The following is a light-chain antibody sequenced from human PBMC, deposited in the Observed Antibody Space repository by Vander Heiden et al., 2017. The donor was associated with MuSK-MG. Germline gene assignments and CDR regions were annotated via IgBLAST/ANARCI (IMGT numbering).Light chain of an antibody. J-gene: IGKJ3*01. CDR1: QSVSSSY. Sequence: EIVLTQSPGTLSLSPGERATLSCRASQSVSSSYLAWYQQKPGQAPRLLIYGASSRATGIPERFSGSGSGTDFTLTISRLEPEDFAVYYCQQYGSLFTFGPGTKVDSK. CDR2: GAS. V-gene: IGKV3-20*01. CDR3: QQYGSLFT.